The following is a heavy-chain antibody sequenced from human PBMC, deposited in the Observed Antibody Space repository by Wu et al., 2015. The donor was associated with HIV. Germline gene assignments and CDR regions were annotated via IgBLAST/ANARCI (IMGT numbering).Heavy chain of an antibody. CDR2: INPSGGST. V-gene: IGHV1-46*01. J-gene: IGHJ3*01. CDR3: ARDDFGITGMAVCLFIF. Sequence: QVQLVQSGAEVKKPGASVNVSCKASGYTFTNYYMHWVRQAPGQGLEWMGIINPSGGSTSYAQKFQGRVTMTRDTSTRTVYMELSSLRSEDTAVYYCARDDFGITGMAVCLFIFWGQGTMAPSL. CDR1: GYTFTNYY. D-gene: IGHD1-20*01.